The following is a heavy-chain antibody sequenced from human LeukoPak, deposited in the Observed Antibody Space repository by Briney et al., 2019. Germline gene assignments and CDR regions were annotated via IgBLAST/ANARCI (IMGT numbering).Heavy chain of an antibody. CDR1: GGSISSYY. CDR3: ARGMAAAYDYNWFDP. J-gene: IGHJ5*02. CDR2: IYASGTT. D-gene: IGHD5-12*01. V-gene: IGHV4-4*07. Sequence: SETLSLTCTVSGGSISSYYWSWIRQSAGKGLEWIGRIYASGTTRYNPSLNSRVTMSVDTSKNQFSLKLNSVTAADTAVYFCARGMAAAYDYNWFDPWGQGALVTVSS.